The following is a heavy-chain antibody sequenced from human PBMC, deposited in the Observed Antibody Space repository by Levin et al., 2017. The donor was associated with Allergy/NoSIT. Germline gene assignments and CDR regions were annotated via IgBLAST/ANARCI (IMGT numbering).Heavy chain of an antibody. J-gene: IGHJ1*01. V-gene: IGHV3-66*02. CDR3: ARDEWLALQH. CDR2: IYTDGTI. D-gene: IGHD6-19*01. CDR1: GFTVSDNF. Sequence: GGSLRLSCAASGFTVSDNFMTWVRQAPGKGLEWVSIIYTDGTIYYADSVKGRFTISRDNSKNTLYLQMDSLRPEDTAMYYCARDEWLALQHWGQGTLVTVSS.